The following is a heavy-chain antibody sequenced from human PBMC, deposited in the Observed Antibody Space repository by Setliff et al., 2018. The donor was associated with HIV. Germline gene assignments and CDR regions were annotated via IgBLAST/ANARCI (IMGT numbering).Heavy chain of an antibody. J-gene: IGHJ5*02. CDR1: GYNFNIHG. V-gene: IGHV1-18*01. CDR3: ARYPTAPSITNFGVVGATYWFDP. Sequence: ASVKVSCKASGYNFNIHGITWVRQAPGRGLAWVGWIGYNGNTNYAQKFQGRVTMTTDTSTNTAYMDLTSLKSDDTAVYYCARYPTAPSITNFGVVGATYWFDPWGPGTLVTVSS. D-gene: IGHD3-3*01. CDR2: IGYNGNT.